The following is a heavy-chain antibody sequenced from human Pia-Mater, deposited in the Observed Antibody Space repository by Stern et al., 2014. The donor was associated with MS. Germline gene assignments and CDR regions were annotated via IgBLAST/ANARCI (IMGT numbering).Heavy chain of an antibody. Sequence: QVTLKESGPALVRPTQTLTLTCSFSGFSVSTSGNRVSRIRQPPVKALEWLARLDWDDDKFYSTSLKTRLTISKDTSKNQVVLTMTKLEPGDTATYYCARHRPDCRDGSCYLTLLDSWGQGTLVTVSS. CDR1: GFSVSTSGNR. CDR2: LDWDDDK. V-gene: IGHV2-70*04. D-gene: IGHD2-15*01. CDR3: ARHRPDCRDGSCYLTLLDS. J-gene: IGHJ4*02.